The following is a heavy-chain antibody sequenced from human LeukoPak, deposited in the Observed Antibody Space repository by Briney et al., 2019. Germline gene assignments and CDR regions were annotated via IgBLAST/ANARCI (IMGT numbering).Heavy chain of an antibody. Sequence: GGSLRLSCAASGFTFSGYGIHWVRQAPGKGLEWVAFLSFDGSNKFYADSVKGRFTISRDNSENTLHLQMNSLRTEDTAVYYCARASLAVAGTDYWGQGTLVTVSS. D-gene: IGHD6-19*01. CDR2: LSFDGSNK. V-gene: IGHV3-33*01. CDR1: GFTFSGYG. J-gene: IGHJ4*02. CDR3: ARASLAVAGTDY.